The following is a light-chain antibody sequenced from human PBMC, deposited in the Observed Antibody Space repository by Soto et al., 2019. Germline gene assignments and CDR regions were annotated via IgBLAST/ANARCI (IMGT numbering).Light chain of an antibody. J-gene: IGKJ5*01. CDR2: GAS. CDR1: QSISSSY. Sequence: EIVLTQSPGTLSLSPGERATLSCRASQSISSSYLAWYQQKPGQAPRLLIYGASSRATGIPDRFSGSGSGTDFTLTINRLEPEDFAVYYCQKYNDRPPITFGQGTRLEIK. V-gene: IGKV3-20*01. CDR3: QKYNDRPPIT.